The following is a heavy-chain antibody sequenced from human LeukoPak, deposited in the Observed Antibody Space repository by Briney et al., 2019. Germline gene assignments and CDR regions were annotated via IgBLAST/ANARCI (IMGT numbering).Heavy chain of an antibody. CDR1: GFTFSDYY. D-gene: IGHD2-2*01. CDR3: ARDPSYQLLSADDAFDI. J-gene: IGHJ3*02. Sequence: GGSLRLSCAASGFTFSDYYMSWIRQAPGKGLEWVSYISSSSSHTNYADSVKGRFTISRDNAKNSLYLQMNSQRAEDTAVYYCARDPSYQLLSADDAFDIWGQGTMVTVSS. V-gene: IGHV3-11*06. CDR2: ISSSSSHT.